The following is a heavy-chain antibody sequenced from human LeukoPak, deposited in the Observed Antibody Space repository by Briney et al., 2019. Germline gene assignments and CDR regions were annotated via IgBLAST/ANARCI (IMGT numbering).Heavy chain of an antibody. J-gene: IGHJ5*02. CDR1: GFTFSDYY. D-gene: IGHD6-13*01. V-gene: IGHV3-11*01. CDR3: ARDFRVAAAPTSPPFDP. CDR2: ISSSGSTI. Sequence: GGSLRLSCAASGFTFSDYYMSWIRQAPGKGLEWVSYISSSGSTIYYADSVKGRFTISRDNAKNSLYLQMNSLRAEDTAVYYRARDFRVAAAPTSPPFDPWGQGTLVTVSS.